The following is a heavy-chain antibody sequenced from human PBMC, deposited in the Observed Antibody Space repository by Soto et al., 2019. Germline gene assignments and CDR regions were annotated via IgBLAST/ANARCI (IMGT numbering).Heavy chain of an antibody. Sequence: ASVKVSCKASGYTFTSYGISWVRQAPGQRLEWMGWISAYNGNTNYAQKLQGRVTMTTDTSTSTAYMELRSLRSDDTAVYYCARELTGIAAAGRRRYYYYGMDVWGQGTTVTVSS. D-gene: IGHD6-13*01. CDR1: GYTFTSYG. CDR3: ARELTGIAAAGRRRYYYYGMDV. CDR2: ISAYNGNT. V-gene: IGHV1-18*01. J-gene: IGHJ6*02.